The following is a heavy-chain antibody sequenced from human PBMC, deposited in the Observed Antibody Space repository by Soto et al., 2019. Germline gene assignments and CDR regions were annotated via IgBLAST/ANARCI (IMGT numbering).Heavy chain of an antibody. CDR3: ARDYYDSRGYSDY. V-gene: IGHV3-7*03. Sequence: PGWSLRLSCASSVFTFISYWMSWVRQAPGKGLEWVANIKQDGSEKYYVDSVKGRFTISKDNAKNSLYLQMNSLRAEDTAVYYCARDYYDSRGYSDYWGQGTPVTVSS. J-gene: IGHJ4*02. D-gene: IGHD3-22*01. CDR1: VFTFISYW. CDR2: IKQDGSEK.